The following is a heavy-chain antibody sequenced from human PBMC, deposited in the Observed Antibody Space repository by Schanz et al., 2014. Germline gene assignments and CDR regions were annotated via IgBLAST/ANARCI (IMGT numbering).Heavy chain of an antibody. CDR1: GFTFSTYW. CDR3: ARSRGFDSIFDF. CDR2: INSDGTTT. V-gene: IGHV3-74*02. Sequence: EVQLVESGGGLVQPGGSLRLSCAASGFTFSTYWMHWVRQAPGKGLVWVSHINSDGTTTTYADSVKGRFTISRDNAENTLYLQMNSLRVEDTAVYYCARSRGFDSIFDFWGRGTLVTVSS. J-gene: IGHJ4*02. D-gene: IGHD5-12*01.